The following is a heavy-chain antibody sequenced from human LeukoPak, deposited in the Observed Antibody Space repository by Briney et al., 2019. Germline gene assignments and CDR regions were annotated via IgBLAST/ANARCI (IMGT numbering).Heavy chain of an antibody. CDR3: ARQEVVEDTFDI. Sequence: GGSLRLSCAASGFTFSYYWMTWVRQAPGKGLEWVANIKPDGSLKYYVDSVKGRFTISRDNSKNTLYLQMNSLRAEDTAVYYCARQEVVEDTFDIWGQGTMVTVSS. V-gene: IGHV3-7*05. CDR1: GFTFSYYW. J-gene: IGHJ3*02. D-gene: IGHD2-15*01. CDR2: IKPDGSLK.